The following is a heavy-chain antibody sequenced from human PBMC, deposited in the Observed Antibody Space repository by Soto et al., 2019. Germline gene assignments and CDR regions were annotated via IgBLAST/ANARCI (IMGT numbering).Heavy chain of an antibody. CDR1: GYTFTSYA. CDR3: AREPTSRFLEWFDAFDI. J-gene: IGHJ3*02. D-gene: IGHD3-3*01. CDR2: INAGNGNT. V-gene: IGHV1-3*01. Sequence: ASVKVSCKASGYTFTSYAMHWVRQAPGQRLEWMGWINAGNGNTKYSQKFQGRVTITRDTSASTAYMELSSLRSEDTAVYYCAREPTSRFLEWFDAFDIWGQGTMVTVS.